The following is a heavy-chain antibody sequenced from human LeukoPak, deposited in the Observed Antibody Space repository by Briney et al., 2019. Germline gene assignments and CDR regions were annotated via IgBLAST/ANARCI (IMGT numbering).Heavy chain of an antibody. J-gene: IGHJ4*02. D-gene: IGHD6-19*01. Sequence: PGGSLRLSCAASGFTFSSYSMNWVRQAPGKGLEWVSSISSSSSYIYYADSVKGRFTISRDNAKNSLYLQMNSLRAEDTAVYYCARDQSRPCIAVAGPWVPPSDYWGQGTLVTVSS. CDR3: ARDQSRPCIAVAGPWVPPSDY. V-gene: IGHV3-21*01. CDR1: GFTFSSYS. CDR2: ISSSSSYI.